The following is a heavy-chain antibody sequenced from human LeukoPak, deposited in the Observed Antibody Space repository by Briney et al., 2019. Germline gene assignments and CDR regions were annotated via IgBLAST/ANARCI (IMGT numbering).Heavy chain of an antibody. Sequence: GRSLRLSCAASGFTFSSYAMHWVRQAPGKGLEWVAVISYDGSNKYYVDSVKGRFTISRDNSKNTLYLQMNSLRAEDTAVYYCARDDSANVLRYYGMDVWGQGTTVTVSS. V-gene: IGHV3-30-3*01. CDR1: GFTFSSYA. D-gene: IGHD3-9*01. CDR2: ISYDGSNK. CDR3: ARDDSANVLRYYGMDV. J-gene: IGHJ6*02.